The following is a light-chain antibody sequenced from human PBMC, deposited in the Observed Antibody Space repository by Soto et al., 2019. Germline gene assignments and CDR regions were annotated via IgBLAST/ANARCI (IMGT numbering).Light chain of an antibody. J-gene: IGKJ5*01. CDR2: DAS. Sequence: VMTQSPATLSVSPGESAPLSCRASQSVSSYLAWYQQKPGQSPRLLIYDASHRATGVPARFSGSGSGTDFTLTISGLEPEDFAVYYCQQRSVWPITFGQGTRLEIK. CDR1: QSVSSY. CDR3: QQRSVWPIT. V-gene: IGKV3-11*01.